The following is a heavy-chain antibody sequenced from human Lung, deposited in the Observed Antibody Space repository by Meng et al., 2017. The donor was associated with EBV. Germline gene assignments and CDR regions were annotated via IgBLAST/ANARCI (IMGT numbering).Heavy chain of an antibody. Sequence: QVQLVQSGAEVKKPGASVKVSRKASRYTFTSYDINWARQAPGQGLEWMGRINPNSGGTNYAQKFQGRVTMTRDTSISTAYMELSRLRSDDTAVYYCARDTSNWFDPWGQGTLVTVSS. CDR1: RYTFTSYD. V-gene: IGHV1-2*06. CDR2: INPNSGGT. J-gene: IGHJ5*02. CDR3: ARDTSNWFDP.